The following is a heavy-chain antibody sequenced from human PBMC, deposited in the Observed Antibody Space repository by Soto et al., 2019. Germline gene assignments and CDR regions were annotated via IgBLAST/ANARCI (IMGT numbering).Heavy chain of an antibody. J-gene: IGHJ4*02. V-gene: IGHV4-30-2*02. D-gene: IGHD4-17*01. CDR1: GGSSSSGGCC. CDR3: ATRYGGNFDY. CDR2: IYHSGST. Sequence: SQTMSLTCGVSGGSSSSGGCCWSWKRQTPGKGLEWIGYIYHSGSTNYNPSLKSRVTISVDTSKNQFSLKLSSVTAADMAVYYCATRYGGNFDYWGQGTLVTVSS.